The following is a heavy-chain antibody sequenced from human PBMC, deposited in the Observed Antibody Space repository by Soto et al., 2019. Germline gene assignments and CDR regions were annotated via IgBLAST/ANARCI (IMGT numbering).Heavy chain of an antibody. D-gene: IGHD4-4*01. CDR1: GRSMRSNY. J-gene: IGHJ4*02. CDR3: AAYRGALYFDF. V-gene: IGHV4-59*03. Sequence: PSETLSLTGSVSGRSMRSNYWSWLRQSPDKGLEWLGYVFYGGTDYNPSLGGRVTMSVETSKSQLSLTLSSVTAADTAVYYCAAYRGALYFDFCGQGIQVTVSS. CDR2: VFYGGT.